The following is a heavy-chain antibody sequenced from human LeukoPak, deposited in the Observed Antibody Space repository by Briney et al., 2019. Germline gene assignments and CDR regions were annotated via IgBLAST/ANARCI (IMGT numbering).Heavy chain of an antibody. V-gene: IGHV4-59*01. J-gene: IGHJ2*01. D-gene: IGHD3-22*01. CDR3: ARFADSRTWYFDL. CDR2: IYYSGST. CDR1: GGSISSYY. Sequence: SETLSLTCTVSGGSISSYYWSWIRQPPGKGLEWIGYIYYSGSTNYNPSLKSRVTISVDTSKNQFSLKLSSETAADTAVYYCARFADSRTWYFDLWGRGTLVTVSS.